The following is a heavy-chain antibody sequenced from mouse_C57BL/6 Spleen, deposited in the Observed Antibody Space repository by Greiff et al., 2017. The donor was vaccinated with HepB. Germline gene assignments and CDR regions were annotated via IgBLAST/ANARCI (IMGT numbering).Heavy chain of an antibody. J-gene: IGHJ2*01. CDR2: ISDGGSYT. CDR3: ARDRRGSSGYRPYYFDY. Sequence: EVHLVESGGGLVKPGGSLKLSCAASGFTFSSYAMSWVRQTPEKRLEWVATISDGGSYTYYPDNVKGRFTISRDNAKNNLYLQMSHLKSEDTAMYYCARDRRGSSGYRPYYFDYWGQGTTLTVSS. CDR1: GFTFSSYA. V-gene: IGHV5-4*01. D-gene: IGHD3-2*02.